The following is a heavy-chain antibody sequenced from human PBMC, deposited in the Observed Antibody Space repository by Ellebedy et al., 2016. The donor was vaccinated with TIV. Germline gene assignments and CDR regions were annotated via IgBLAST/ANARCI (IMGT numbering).Heavy chain of an antibody. V-gene: IGHV3-20*04. CDR1: GFTFDDYG. J-gene: IGHJ6*02. CDR3: ARVPQGFGESTGGMDV. CDR2: INWNGGST. D-gene: IGHD3-10*01. Sequence: PGGSLRLSCTASGFTFDDYGMSWVRQAPGKGLEWVSGINWNGGSTGYADSVKGRFTISRDNAKNSLYLQMNSLRAEDTALYYCARVPQGFGESTGGMDVWGQGTTVTVSS.